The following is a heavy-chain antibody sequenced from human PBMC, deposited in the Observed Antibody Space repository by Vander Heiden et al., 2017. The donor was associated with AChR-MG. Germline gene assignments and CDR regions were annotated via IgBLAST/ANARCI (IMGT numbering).Heavy chain of an antibody. Sequence: EVQLLASGGGLVQPGGSLRLPCAAAGFTFTSSAMSWVRQAPGKGLEWVSAISGSGGSTYYADSVKGRFTISRDNSKNTLYLQMNSLRAEDTAVYYCAKDLAKYYDSSEAGAFDIWGQGTMVTVSS. CDR1: GFTFTSSA. J-gene: IGHJ3*02. CDR2: ISGSGGST. D-gene: IGHD3-22*01. V-gene: IGHV3-23*01. CDR3: AKDLAKYYDSSEAGAFDI.